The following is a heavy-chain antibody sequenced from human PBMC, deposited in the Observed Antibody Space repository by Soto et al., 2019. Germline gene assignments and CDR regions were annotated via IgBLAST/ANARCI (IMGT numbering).Heavy chain of an antibody. J-gene: IGHJ4*02. D-gene: IGHD4-17*01. CDR2: LHYSGNT. CDR1: GGSISSGDYY. Sequence: QVRLQESGPGLVKPSKTLSLTCTVSGGSISSGDYYWSWIRHHPGGGLEWFGYLHYSGNTYYDPSLKSRLTMSVDTSKNQFSLNLSSVTAADTAVYYCARTPGGAPADYYFDYWGLGTLVTVSS. V-gene: IGHV4-31*03. CDR3: ARTPGGAPADYYFDY.